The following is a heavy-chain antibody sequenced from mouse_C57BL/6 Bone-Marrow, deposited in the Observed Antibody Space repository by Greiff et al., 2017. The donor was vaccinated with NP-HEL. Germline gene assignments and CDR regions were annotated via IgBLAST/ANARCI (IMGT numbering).Heavy chain of an antibody. CDR3: AAYGSSNYWYFDV. CDR2: IDPEDGET. CDR1: GFNIKDYY. V-gene: IGHV14-2*01. D-gene: IGHD1-1*01. J-gene: IGHJ1*03. Sequence: EVKLMESGAELVKPGASVKLSCTASGFNIKDYYMHWVKQRTEQGLEWIGRIDPEDGETKYAPKFQGKATITADTSSNTAYLQLSSLTSEDTAVYYCAAYGSSNYWYFDVWGTGTTVTVSS.